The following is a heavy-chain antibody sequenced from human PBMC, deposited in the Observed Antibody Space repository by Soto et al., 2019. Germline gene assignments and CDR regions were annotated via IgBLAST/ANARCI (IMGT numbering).Heavy chain of an antibody. CDR3: ARVVTGYYYYGMDV. D-gene: IGHD1-1*01. CDR2: INSDGSST. CDR1: GGPSISYW. J-gene: IGHJ6*02. V-gene: IGHV3-74*01. Sequence: PGGSLRLSCAASGGPSISYWMHWVRQAPGKGLVWVSRINSDGSSTSYADSVKGRFTISRDNAKNTLYLQMNSLRAEDTAVYYCARVVTGYYYYGMDVWGQGTTVTVSS.